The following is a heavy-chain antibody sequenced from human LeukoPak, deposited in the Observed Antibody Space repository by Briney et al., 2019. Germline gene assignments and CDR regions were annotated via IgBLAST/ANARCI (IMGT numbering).Heavy chain of an antibody. D-gene: IGHD3-10*01. Sequence: GESLKISCKGSGYSFTSYWIGWVRQMPGKGLEWMGIIYPGDSRTKYSPSSQGQVTLSVDKSISTAYLQWSSLKASDTAMYYCARHHGSRSYWHFDLRGRGTLVTVFS. J-gene: IGHJ2*01. CDR3: ARHHGSRSYWHFDL. V-gene: IGHV5-51*01. CDR1: GYSFTSYW. CDR2: IYPGDSRT.